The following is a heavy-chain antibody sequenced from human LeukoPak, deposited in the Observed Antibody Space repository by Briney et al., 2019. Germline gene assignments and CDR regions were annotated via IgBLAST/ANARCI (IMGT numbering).Heavy chain of an antibody. V-gene: IGHV4-34*01. J-gene: IGHJ2*01. CDR3: ARRVSSGWYWYFDL. Sequence: SETLSLTCAVYGGSFSGYYWSWIRQPPGKGLEWIGEINHSGSTNYNPSLKSRVTISVDTSKNQFSLKLSSVTAADTAVYYCARRVSSGWYWYFDLWGRGTLVTVFS. CDR1: GGSFSGYY. CDR2: INHSGST. D-gene: IGHD6-19*01.